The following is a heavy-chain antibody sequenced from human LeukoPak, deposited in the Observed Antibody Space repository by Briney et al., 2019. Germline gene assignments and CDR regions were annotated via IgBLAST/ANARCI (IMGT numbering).Heavy chain of an antibody. CDR2: INGDGSST. V-gene: IGHV3-74*01. D-gene: IGHD5-18*01. J-gene: IGHJ4*02. Sequence: PGGSLRLSCAASGFTFSSYWMRWVRHTPGKGLVWVSRINGDGSSTSYADSVKGRFTISRDNAKNTLYLQMNSLRAEDTAVYYCARDGYSFGYDFDYWGQGTLVTVSS. CDR3: ARDGYSFGYDFDY. CDR1: GFTFSSYW.